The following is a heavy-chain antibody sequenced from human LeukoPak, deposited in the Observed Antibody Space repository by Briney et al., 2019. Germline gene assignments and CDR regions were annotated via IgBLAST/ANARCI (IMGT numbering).Heavy chain of an antibody. CDR2: IYHSGST. CDR1: GYSINSGYY. Sequence: SETLSLTCTVSGYSINSGYYWGWIRQPPGKGLEWIGSIYHSGSTYYNPSLKSRVTISVDTSKNQFSLKLSSVTAADTAVYYCARVGYDSSGYYLPAPKYWYFDLWGRGTLVTVSS. CDR3: ARVGYDSSGYYLPAPKYWYFDL. J-gene: IGHJ2*01. V-gene: IGHV4-38-2*02. D-gene: IGHD3-22*01.